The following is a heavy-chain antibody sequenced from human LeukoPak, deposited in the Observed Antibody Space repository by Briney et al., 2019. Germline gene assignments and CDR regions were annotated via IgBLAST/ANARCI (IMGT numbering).Heavy chain of an antibody. Sequence: GASLRLSCAASGFTFISYAMSGVRQAPGKGLEWVSAISGSGGSTYYADSVKGRFTISRDNSKNTLYLQMHSLRAEDTAVYYCAKAYSGWEYYFDYWGQGTLVTVSS. D-gene: IGHD6-19*01. CDR2: ISGSGGST. V-gene: IGHV3-23*01. CDR1: GFTFISYA. J-gene: IGHJ4*02. CDR3: AKAYSGWEYYFDY.